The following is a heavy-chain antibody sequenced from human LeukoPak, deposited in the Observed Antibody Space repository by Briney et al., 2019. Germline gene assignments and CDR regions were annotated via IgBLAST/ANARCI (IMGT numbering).Heavy chain of an antibody. D-gene: IGHD2-2*01. CDR1: GYTFTGYY. Sequence: ASVKLSCKASGYTFTGYYMHWVRQAPGQGLEWVGWINPTSGGTKNAQKFQGRVTMTRDTPISTAYMQLSRLRSDDTAVYYCARALVHIYSISGNDAFDIWGQGTMVTVSS. CDR3: ARALVHIYSISGNDAFDI. J-gene: IGHJ3*02. CDR2: INPTSGGT. V-gene: IGHV1-2*02.